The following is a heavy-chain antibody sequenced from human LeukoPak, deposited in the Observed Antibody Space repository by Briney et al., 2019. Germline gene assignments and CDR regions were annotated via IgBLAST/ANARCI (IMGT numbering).Heavy chain of an antibody. V-gene: IGHV4-34*01. CDR1: GGSFSGYY. J-gene: IGHJ4*02. CDR3: TRMTAGHDY. Sequence: PSETLSLTCAVYGGSFSGYYWSWIRQPPGKGLEWIGEINHGGYTNDSPSLKSRVTLSIDTSRKQFSLNLRSVTVADTGIYYCTRMTAGHDYWGQGTLVTVSS. CDR2: INHGGYT. D-gene: IGHD2-21*02.